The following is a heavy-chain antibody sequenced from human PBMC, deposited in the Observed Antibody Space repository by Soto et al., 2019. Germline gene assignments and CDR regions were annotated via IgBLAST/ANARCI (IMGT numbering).Heavy chain of an antibody. Sequence: SVKVACKSSGGTLSSYAISWVRQAPGQGLEWMGGIIPIFGTANYAQKFQGRVTITADESTSTAYMELSSLRSEDTAVYYCARSHYYDSSGYWFDYWGQGTLVTVSS. CDR3: ARSHYYDSSGYWFDY. D-gene: IGHD3-22*01. V-gene: IGHV1-69*13. CDR2: IIPIFGTA. CDR1: GGTLSSYA. J-gene: IGHJ4*02.